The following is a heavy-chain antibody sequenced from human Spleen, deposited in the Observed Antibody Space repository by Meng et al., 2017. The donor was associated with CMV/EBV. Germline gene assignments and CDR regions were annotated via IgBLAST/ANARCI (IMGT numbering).Heavy chain of an antibody. D-gene: IGHD1-26*01. Sequence: SGYTFTSYDINWVRQATGQGLEWMGWINPNNANTGYAQNFQGRVTMTSDTSKSTAYMELSSLRSEDTAVYYCARHPGGSYYGPLDPWGQGTLVTVSS. CDR3: ARHPGGSYYGPLDP. V-gene: IGHV1-8*01. CDR1: GYTFTSYD. J-gene: IGHJ5*02. CDR2: INPNNANT.